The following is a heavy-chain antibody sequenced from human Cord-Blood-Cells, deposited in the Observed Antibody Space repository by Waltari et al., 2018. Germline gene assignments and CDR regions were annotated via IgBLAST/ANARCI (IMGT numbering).Heavy chain of an antibody. V-gene: IGHV1-2*02. CDR2: INPNSGGT. J-gene: IGHJ5*02. D-gene: IGHD3-3*01. CDR3: ARNGITIFGVVPEEYWFDP. CDR1: GYTFTGYY. Sequence: QVQLVQSGAEVKKPGASVKVSCKASGYTFTGYYMHWVRQATGQGLEWMGWINPNSGGTNYAQKFQGRVTMTRDTSISTAYMELSRLRSDDTAVYYCARNGITIFGVVPEEYWFDPWGQGTLVTVSS.